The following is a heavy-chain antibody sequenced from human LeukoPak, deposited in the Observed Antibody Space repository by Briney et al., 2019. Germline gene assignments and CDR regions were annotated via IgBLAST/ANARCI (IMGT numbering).Heavy chain of an antibody. J-gene: IGHJ3*02. V-gene: IGHV1-18*01. CDR2: ISAYNGNT. CDR1: GYTFTSYG. Sequence: GASVKVSCKASGYTFTSYGISWVRQAPGQGLEWMGWISAYNGNTNYAQKLQGRVTMTTDTSTSTAYMELRSLRSDDTAVYYCARVGSGSNRNSDAFDIWGQGTMVTVSS. D-gene: IGHD1-26*01. CDR3: ARVGSGSNRNSDAFDI.